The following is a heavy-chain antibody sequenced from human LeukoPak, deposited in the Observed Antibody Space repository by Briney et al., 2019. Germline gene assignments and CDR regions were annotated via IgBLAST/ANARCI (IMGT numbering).Heavy chain of an antibody. CDR2: INAGNGNT. CDR3: ARDREGYYGSGSYNASDI. J-gene: IGHJ3*02. Sequence: ASVKVSCKASGYTFTSYAMHWVRQAPGQRLEWMGWINAGNGNTKYSQKFQGRVTITRDTSASTAYMELSSLRSEDTAVYYCARDREGYYGSGSYNASDIWGQGTMVTVSS. CDR1: GYTFTSYA. D-gene: IGHD3-10*01. V-gene: IGHV1-3*01.